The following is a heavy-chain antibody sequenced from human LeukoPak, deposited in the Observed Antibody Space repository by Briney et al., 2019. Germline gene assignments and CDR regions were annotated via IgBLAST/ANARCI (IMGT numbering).Heavy chain of an antibody. CDR1: GGSISSGGYS. CDR3: AAGGDGYNYPMDY. CDR2: IYHSGST. D-gene: IGHD5-24*01. V-gene: IGHV4-30-2*01. J-gene: IGHJ4*02. Sequence: SQTLSLTCAVSGGSISSGGYSWSWIRQPPGKGLEWIGYIYHSGSTYYHPSLKSRVTISVDRSKNQFSLKLSSVTAADTAVYYCAAGGDGYNYPMDYWGQGTLVTVSS.